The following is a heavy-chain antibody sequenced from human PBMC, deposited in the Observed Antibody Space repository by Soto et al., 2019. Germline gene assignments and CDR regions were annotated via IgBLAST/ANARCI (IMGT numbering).Heavy chain of an antibody. D-gene: IGHD6-19*01. J-gene: IGHJ5*02. Sequence: QLQLQESGPGLVKPSETLSLTCTVSGGSISSSSYYWGWIRQPPGKGLEWIGSIYYSGSTYYNPSLKSRVTISVDTSKNQFSLKLSSVTAADTAVYYCARHISQWLPNWFDPWGQGTLVTVSS. V-gene: IGHV4-39*01. CDR3: ARHISQWLPNWFDP. CDR1: GGSISSSSYY. CDR2: IYYSGST.